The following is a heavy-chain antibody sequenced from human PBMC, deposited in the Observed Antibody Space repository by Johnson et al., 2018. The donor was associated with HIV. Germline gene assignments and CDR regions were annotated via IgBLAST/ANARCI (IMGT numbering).Heavy chain of an antibody. CDR2: INWNGGST. D-gene: IGHD3-10*01. Sequence: VQLVESGGGVIRPGGSLRLACEASGFTFDDYGMSWVRQAPGKGLEWVCGINWNGGSTSYADSVKGRFTISRDNAKNSLYLQMNSLRAEDTAVYYCASISLGSEEDAFDIWGQGTMVTVSS. CDR1: GFTFDDYG. J-gene: IGHJ3*02. CDR3: ASISLGSEEDAFDI. V-gene: IGHV3-20*04.